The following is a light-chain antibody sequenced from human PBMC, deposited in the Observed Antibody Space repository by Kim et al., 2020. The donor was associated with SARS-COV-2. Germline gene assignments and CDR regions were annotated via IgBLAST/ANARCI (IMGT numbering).Light chain of an antibody. CDR1: QSVSNN. V-gene: IGKV3-11*01. J-gene: IGKJ4*01. CDR3: QPCSSWPRST. CDR2: APS. Sequence: PGERATLSCRASQSVSNNFAWYQQKPGQAPRLLISAPSNRATGIPARFSGSAPGTDFTLTISSLEPEDLPLHYCQPCSSWPRSTFGGGTKL.